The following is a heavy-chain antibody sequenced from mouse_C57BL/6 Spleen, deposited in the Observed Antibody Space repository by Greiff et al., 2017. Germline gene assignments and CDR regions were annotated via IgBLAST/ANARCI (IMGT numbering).Heavy chain of an antibody. Sequence: QVHVKQSGPGLVAPSQSLSITCTVSGFSLTSYGVSWVRQPPGKGLEWLGVIWGDGSTNYHSALIARLSISKDNSKSQVFLKLNSLQTDDTATYYCASLITTVVATPYAMDYWGQGTSVTVSS. J-gene: IGHJ4*01. D-gene: IGHD1-1*01. V-gene: IGHV2-3*01. CDR3: ASLITTVVATPYAMDY. CDR2: IWGDGST. CDR1: GFSLTSYG.